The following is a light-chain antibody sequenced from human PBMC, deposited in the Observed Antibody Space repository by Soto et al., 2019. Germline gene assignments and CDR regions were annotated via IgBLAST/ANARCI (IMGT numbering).Light chain of an antibody. J-gene: IGKJ1*01. CDR1: QTISSW. CDR3: QYYNDYCWT. Sequence: DIQLTQSPSTLSASVGDRVTITCRASQTISSWLAWYQQKPGKAPNLLIYETSNLESGVPSRFSGSRSGTEFTLTISSLQPDDFATSYRQYYNDYCWTFGQGTKVEIK. V-gene: IGKV1-5*03. CDR2: ETS.